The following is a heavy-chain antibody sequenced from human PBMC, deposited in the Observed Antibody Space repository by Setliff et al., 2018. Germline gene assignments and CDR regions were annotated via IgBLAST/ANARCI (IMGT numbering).Heavy chain of an antibody. CDR3: VREGVDTRSSTDYRYYMDV. J-gene: IGHJ6*03. Sequence: ASVKVSCKASGYAFGSSGISWVRQAPGQGLEWMGWISAYNGYIVYAQKFQGRVTMTTDRSTSTAFMQLSSLRSEDTAVYYCVREGVDTRSSTDYRYYMDVWGKGTTVTVSS. CDR1: GYAFGSSG. V-gene: IGHV1-18*01. CDR2: ISAYNGYI. D-gene: IGHD5-18*01.